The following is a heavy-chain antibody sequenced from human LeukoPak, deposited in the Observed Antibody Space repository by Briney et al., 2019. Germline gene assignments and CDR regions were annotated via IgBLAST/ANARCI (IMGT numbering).Heavy chain of an antibody. CDR3: TRSFDY. J-gene: IGHJ4*02. CDR2: INQDGSTQ. CDR1: GFPFSGYW. Sequence: PGGSLRLSCAASGFPFSGYWMDWVRQAPGKGMEWVANINQDGSTQYYAASVKGRFTISRDNAMSSLYPQRYFLRAEDTAVYYCTRSFDYLGKEALVAVSS. V-gene: IGHV3-7*01.